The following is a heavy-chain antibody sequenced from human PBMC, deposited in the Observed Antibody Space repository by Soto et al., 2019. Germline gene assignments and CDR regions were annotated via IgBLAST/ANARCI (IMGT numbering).Heavy chain of an antibody. CDR2: IYYSGST. V-gene: IGHV4-39*01. Sequence: SETLSLTCTVSGGSISSSSYYWGWIRQPPGKGLEWIGSIYYSGSTYYNPSLKSRVTISVDTSKNQFSLKLSSVTAADTAVYYCARHINIAAADNNWFDPWGQGTLVTVSS. J-gene: IGHJ5*02. CDR3: ARHINIAAADNNWFDP. D-gene: IGHD6-13*01. CDR1: GGSISSSSYY.